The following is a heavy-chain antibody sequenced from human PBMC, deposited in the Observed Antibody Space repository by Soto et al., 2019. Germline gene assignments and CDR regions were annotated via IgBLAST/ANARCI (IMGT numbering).Heavy chain of an antibody. V-gene: IGHV1-3*01. CDR2: INAANGDT. D-gene: IGHD1-1*01. CDR3: VRRNVSETGIEWFDP. Sequence: ASVKVSCKASGYTFTSYGIHWVRQAPGQRLEWMGWINAANGDTKYSPKFQGRVTITRDTSASTAYMELSSLRSEDTAVYYCVRRNVSETGIEWFDPLGQGTLVTVSS. CDR1: GYTFTSYG. J-gene: IGHJ5*02.